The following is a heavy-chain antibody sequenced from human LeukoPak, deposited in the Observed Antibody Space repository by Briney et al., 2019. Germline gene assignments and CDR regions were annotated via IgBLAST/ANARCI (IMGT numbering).Heavy chain of an antibody. Sequence: PSETLSLTCAVYGGSFSGYYWSWIRQPPGKGLEWIGEINHSGSTNYNPSLESRVTISVDTSKNQFSLKLSSVTAADTAVYYCARARYSSSWNFDYWGQGTLVTVSS. CDR2: INHSGST. J-gene: IGHJ4*02. CDR1: GGSFSGYY. CDR3: ARARYSSSWNFDY. V-gene: IGHV4-34*01. D-gene: IGHD6-13*01.